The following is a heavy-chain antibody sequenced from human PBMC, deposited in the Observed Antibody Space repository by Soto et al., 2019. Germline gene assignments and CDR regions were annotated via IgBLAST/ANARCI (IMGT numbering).Heavy chain of an antibody. Sequence: PXESLKLSWKCSEYSFTSYWISLVLQMPGKGLEWMGRIDPSDSYTNYSPSFQGHVTISADKSISTAYLQWSSLKASDTAMYYCASRREVTEPYYYYGMDVWGQGTTVTVSS. V-gene: IGHV5-10-1*01. J-gene: IGHJ6*02. CDR3: ASRREVTEPYYYYGMDV. CDR1: EYSFTSYW. CDR2: IDPSDSYT. D-gene: IGHD2-21*02.